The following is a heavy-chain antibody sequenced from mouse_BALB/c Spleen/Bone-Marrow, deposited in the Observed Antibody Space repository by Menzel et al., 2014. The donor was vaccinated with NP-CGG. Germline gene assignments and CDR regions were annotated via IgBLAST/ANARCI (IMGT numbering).Heavy chain of an antibody. CDR2: IWAGGST. J-gene: IGHJ3*01. CDR3: ASPIYYDYPLFAY. V-gene: IGHV2-9*02. D-gene: IGHD2-4*01. Sequence: VKLVESGPGLVAPSQSLSITRTVSGFSLTSYGVHWVRQPPGKGLEWLGVIWAGGSTNYNLALMSRLSISKDNSKSQVFLKMNSLQADDTAMYYCASPIYYDYPLFAYWGQGTLVTVSA. CDR1: GFSLTSYG.